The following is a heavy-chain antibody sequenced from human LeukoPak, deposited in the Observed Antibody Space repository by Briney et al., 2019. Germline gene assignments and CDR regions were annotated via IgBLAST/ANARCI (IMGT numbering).Heavy chain of an antibody. J-gene: IGHJ6*03. D-gene: IGHD1-14*01. Sequence: GGSLRLSCAASGFTFSNYGMHWVRQAPGKGLQWVAFIRSDGGPKYYADSVKGRFTISRDNSKNTLYLQMNSLRAEDTAVFYCGGNPADARDYYFYMDVWGKGTTVTVSS. V-gene: IGHV3-30*02. CDR1: GFTFSNYG. CDR2: IRSDGGPK. CDR3: GGNPADARDYYFYMDV.